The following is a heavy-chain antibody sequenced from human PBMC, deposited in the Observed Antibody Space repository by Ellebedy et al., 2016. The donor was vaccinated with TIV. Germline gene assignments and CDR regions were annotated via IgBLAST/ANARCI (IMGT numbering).Heavy chain of an antibody. CDR3: ARDMVQGMVSRYLWFDY. V-gene: IGHV1-18*01. J-gene: IGHJ4*02. CDR2: VSAYTGDS. Sequence: ASVKVSCKASGGTFNNYPISWVRQAPGQGLEWMGWVSAYTGDSDYPQKFQGRVTVTTDTSTSTVFLELRSLRSDDTAVYYCARDMVQGMVSRYLWFDYWGQGTQVTVSS. D-gene: IGHD5/OR15-5a*01. CDR1: GGTFNNYP.